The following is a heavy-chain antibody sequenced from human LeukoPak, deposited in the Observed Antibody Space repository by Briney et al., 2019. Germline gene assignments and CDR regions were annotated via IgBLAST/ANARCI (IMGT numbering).Heavy chain of an antibody. CDR1: GGSISSYY. J-gene: IGHJ5*02. Sequence: PSETLSLTCTVSGGSISSYYWSWIRQPPGKGLGWIGYIYYSGSTNYNPSPKSRVTISVDTSKNQFSLKLSSVTAADTAVYYCARARRGRYCSSTSCYHGGWFDPWGQGTLVTVSS. D-gene: IGHD2-2*01. V-gene: IGHV4-59*01. CDR3: ARARRGRYCSSTSCYHGGWFDP. CDR2: IYYSGST.